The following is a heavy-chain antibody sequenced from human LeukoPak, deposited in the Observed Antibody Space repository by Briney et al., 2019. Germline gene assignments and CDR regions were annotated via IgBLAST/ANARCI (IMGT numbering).Heavy chain of an antibody. V-gene: IGHV4-38-2*01. Sequence: KPSETLSLTCAVSGYSISSGYYWGWIRQPPGNGLEWIGSIYHSGRTYYNPSLKSRATISVDTSKNQFSLKLSSVTAADTAVYYCAGLQLRYDFWSGYYRDNWFDPWGQGTLVTVSS. J-gene: IGHJ5*02. CDR3: AGLQLRYDFWSGYYRDNWFDP. D-gene: IGHD3-3*01. CDR1: GYSISSGYY. CDR2: IYHSGRT.